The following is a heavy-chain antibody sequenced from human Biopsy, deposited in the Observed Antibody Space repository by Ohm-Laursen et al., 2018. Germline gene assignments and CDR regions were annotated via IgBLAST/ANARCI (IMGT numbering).Heavy chain of an antibody. J-gene: IGHJ2*01. Sequence: ASVKVSCKASGYTFSDYILNWVRQAPGQGLEWMGWINARRGDTNYAQKFQGRVTMTRDTSTTTVFMELTSLRSDDTAMYYCARVEDSTRHWYFDLWGRGTQVTVSS. V-gene: IGHV1-18*01. CDR2: INARRGDT. D-gene: IGHD2-2*01. CDR3: ARVEDSTRHWYFDL. CDR1: GYTFSDYI.